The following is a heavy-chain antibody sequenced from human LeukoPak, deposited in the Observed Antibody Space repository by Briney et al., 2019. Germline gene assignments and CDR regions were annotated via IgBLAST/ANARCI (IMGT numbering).Heavy chain of an antibody. CDR2: ISAYNGNT. D-gene: IGHD1-26*01. CDR1: GYTFTSYG. J-gene: IGHJ3*02. Sequence: GASVKVSCKASGYTFTSYGISWVRQAPGQGLEWMGWISAYNGNTNYAQKLQGRVTMTTDTSTSTAYMELRSLRSDDTAVYYCARDRRIYSGSYYVYGPAMRHAFDIWGQGTMVTVSS. V-gene: IGHV1-18*01. CDR3: ARDRRIYSGSYYVYGPAMRHAFDI.